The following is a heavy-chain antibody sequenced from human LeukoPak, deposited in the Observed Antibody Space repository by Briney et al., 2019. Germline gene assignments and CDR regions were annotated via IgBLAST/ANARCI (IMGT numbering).Heavy chain of an antibody. CDR1: GYTFTGYY. CDR3: ARVWYSGYDEYFDY. Sequence: GASVKVSCKASGYTFTGYYMHWVRQAPGQGLEWMGWINPNSGGTNYAQKFQGRVTMTTDTSTSTAYMELRSLRSDDTAVYYCARVWYSGYDEYFDYWGQGTLVTVSS. CDR2: INPNSGGT. D-gene: IGHD5-12*01. J-gene: IGHJ4*02. V-gene: IGHV1-2*02.